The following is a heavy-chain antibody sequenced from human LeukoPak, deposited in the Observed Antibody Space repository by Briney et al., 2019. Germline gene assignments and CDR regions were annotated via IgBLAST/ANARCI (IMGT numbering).Heavy chain of an antibody. Sequence: TSETLSLTCIVSGGSISSYYWSWIRQPPGKGLEWIGYIYYSGSTNYNPSLKSRVTISVDTSKNQFSLKLSSVTAADTAVYYCARDLLGYEGHHDAFDIWGQGTMVTVSS. V-gene: IGHV4-59*01. J-gene: IGHJ3*02. CDR3: ARDLLGYEGHHDAFDI. CDR1: GGSISSYY. CDR2: IYYSGST. D-gene: IGHD3-9*01.